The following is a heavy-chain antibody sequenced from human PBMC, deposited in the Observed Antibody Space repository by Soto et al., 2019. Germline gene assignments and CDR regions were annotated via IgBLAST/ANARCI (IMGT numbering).Heavy chain of an antibody. Sequence: QVQLVQSGAEVKKPGSSVKVSCKASGGTFNSYALTWVRQAPGHGLEWMGGIIPIFRSTNYAQKFQGRVTIPPKRATGTAYRERSSLRSADTAVYYFARVPHPPNVSGWRSLYWYFDPWGRGTLVTVSP. CDR3: ARVPHPPNVSGWRSLYWYFDP. CDR2: IIPIFRST. CDR1: GGTFNSYA. V-gene: IGHV1-69*06. J-gene: IGHJ2*01. D-gene: IGHD6-19*01.